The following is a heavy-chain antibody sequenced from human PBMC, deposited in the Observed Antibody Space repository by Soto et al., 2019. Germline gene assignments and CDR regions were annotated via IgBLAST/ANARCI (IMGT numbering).Heavy chain of an antibody. CDR1: GFSFTSYT. V-gene: IGHV3-21*01. CDR2: ISAGGRSI. CDR3: PRSTPGNPFDI. J-gene: IGHJ3*02. Sequence: GGSLRLSCAASGFSFTSYTMNWVRQAPGKGLEWVASISAGGRSIYYADSLKGRSTVSRDNAKSSLYLQMNSLRADVLMIQRPPRSTPGNPFDIWGQGTMVTVSS. D-gene: IGHD5-18*01.